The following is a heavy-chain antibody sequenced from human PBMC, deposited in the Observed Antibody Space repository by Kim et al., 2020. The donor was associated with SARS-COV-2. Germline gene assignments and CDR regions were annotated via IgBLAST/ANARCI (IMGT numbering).Heavy chain of an antibody. D-gene: IGHD2-15*01. CDR3: AKEYCSGGICYSWNS. V-gene: IGHV3-23*01. Sequence: GGSLRLSCAASGFTFSNYALSWVRQIPGKGLEWVSTITASGGTTYYTDSVADRFTVSRDNSKNSLYLQMDSLRAEDTAVYYCAKEYCSGGICYSWNSWGRGTLVVVSS. CDR2: ITASGGTT. CDR1: GFTFSNYA. J-gene: IGHJ1*01.